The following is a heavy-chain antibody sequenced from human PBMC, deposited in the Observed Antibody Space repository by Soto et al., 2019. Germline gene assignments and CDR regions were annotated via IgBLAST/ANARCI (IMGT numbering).Heavy chain of an antibody. V-gene: IGHV3-30-3*01. CDR1: GFTFSSYA. CDR3: ARGLNSGTYYGMDV. J-gene: IGHJ6*02. CDR2: ISYDGSNK. D-gene: IGHD1-26*01. Sequence: LRLSCAASGFTFSSYAMHWVRQAPGKGLEWVAVISYDGSNKYYADSVKGRFTISRDNFKNTLYLQMNSLRAEDTAVYYCARGLNSGTYYGMDVWGQGTTVTVSS.